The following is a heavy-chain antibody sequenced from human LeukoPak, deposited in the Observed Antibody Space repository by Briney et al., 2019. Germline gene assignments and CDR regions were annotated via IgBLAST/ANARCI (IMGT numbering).Heavy chain of an antibody. CDR2: IYTSGST. Sequence: PSETLSLTCTVSGGSISSYYWSWIRQPAGKGLEWIGRIYTSGSTNYNPSLKSRVTMSVDTSKNQFSLKLSPVTAADTAVYYCARDAIPTFSGYYYYHYMDVWGKGTTVTVSS. CDR1: GGSISSYY. CDR3: ARDAIPTFSGYYYYHYMDV. J-gene: IGHJ6*03. D-gene: IGHD2/OR15-2a*01. V-gene: IGHV4-4*07.